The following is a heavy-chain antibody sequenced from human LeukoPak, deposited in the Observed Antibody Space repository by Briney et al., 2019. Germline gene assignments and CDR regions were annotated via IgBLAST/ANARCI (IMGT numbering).Heavy chain of an antibody. CDR2: ISSGGGTR. J-gene: IGHJ3*02. V-gene: IGHV3-11*01. Sequence: PGGSLRLSCAASGFTFSDYYMNWIRQAPGKGLEWVSYISSGGGTRSYADSVKGRFTISRDNAKNSLYLQMNSLRAEDTAVYYCAKVRMITMIAYDAFDIWGQGTMVTVSS. CDR3: AKVRMITMIAYDAFDI. CDR1: GFTFSDYY. D-gene: IGHD3-22*01.